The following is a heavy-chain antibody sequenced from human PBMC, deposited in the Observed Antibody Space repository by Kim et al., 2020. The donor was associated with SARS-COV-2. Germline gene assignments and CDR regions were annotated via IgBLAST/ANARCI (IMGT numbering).Heavy chain of an antibody. V-gene: IGHV4-34*01. CDR2: INHSGST. CDR3: ASGYSSSWPAYWYFDL. Sequence: SETLSLTCAVYGGSFSGYYWSWIRQPPGKGLEWIGEINHSGSTNYNPSLKSRVTISVDTSKNQFSLKLSSVTAADTAVYYCASGYSSSWPAYWYFDLWGRGTLVTVSS. CDR1: GGSFSGYY. D-gene: IGHD6-13*01. J-gene: IGHJ2*01.